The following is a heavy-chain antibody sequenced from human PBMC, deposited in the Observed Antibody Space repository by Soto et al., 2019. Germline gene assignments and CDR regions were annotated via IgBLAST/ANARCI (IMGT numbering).Heavy chain of an antibody. J-gene: IGHJ4*02. D-gene: IGHD6-19*01. CDR3: ARDGSSGFTRGDYFDY. CDR1: GFTFSSYA. Sequence: SLRLSFAASGFTFSSYAMHWVRQAPGKGLEWVAVISYDGSNKYYADSVKGRFTISRDNSKNTLYLQMNSLRAEDTAVYYCARDGSSGFTRGDYFDYWGQGTLVTVPQ. V-gene: IGHV3-30-3*01. CDR2: ISYDGSNK.